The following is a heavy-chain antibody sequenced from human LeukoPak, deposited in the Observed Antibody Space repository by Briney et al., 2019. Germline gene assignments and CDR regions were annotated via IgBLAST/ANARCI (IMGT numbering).Heavy chain of an antibody. Sequence: GGSLRLFCAASGFTFSSYAMMWVRQAPGKGLEWVAAISGSGGSTYYADSVKGRFTISRDNSQNQLYLQMNSLRAEDTAVYYFAKSYVAVAATSVYYFDYWGQGTLVTVSS. V-gene: IGHV3-23*01. J-gene: IGHJ4*02. CDR2: ISGSGGST. CDR3: AKSYVAVAATSVYYFDY. D-gene: IGHD2-15*01. CDR1: GFTFSSYA.